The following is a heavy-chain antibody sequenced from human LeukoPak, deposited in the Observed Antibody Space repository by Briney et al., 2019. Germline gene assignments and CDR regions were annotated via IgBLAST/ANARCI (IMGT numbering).Heavy chain of an antibody. D-gene: IGHD3-10*01. V-gene: IGHV3-7*01. J-gene: IGHJ4*02. CDR1: GFTFSRFW. Sequence: GGSVRLSCAASGFTFSRFWMTWVRQAPGKGLEWVANIKEDGSDKYYVDSVKGRFTVSRDNAKNSLYLQMNSLRDEDTAVYYCARDRGYFVFDYWGQGTLVTVSS. CDR3: ARDRGYFVFDY. CDR2: IKEDGSDK.